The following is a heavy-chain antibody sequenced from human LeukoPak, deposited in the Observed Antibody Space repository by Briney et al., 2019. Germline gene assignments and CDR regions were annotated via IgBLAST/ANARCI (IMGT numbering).Heavy chain of an antibody. J-gene: IGHJ3*02. Sequence: GGSLRLSCAASGFTFDDYAMHWVRQAPGKGLEWVSGISWNSGSIGYADSVKGRFTISRDNAKNSLYLQMNSLRAEDIALYYCVGYCSSTSCYRAFDIWGQGTMVTVSS. CDR3: VGYCSSTSCYRAFDI. CDR2: ISWNSGSI. V-gene: IGHV3-9*03. CDR1: GFTFDDYA. D-gene: IGHD2-2*01.